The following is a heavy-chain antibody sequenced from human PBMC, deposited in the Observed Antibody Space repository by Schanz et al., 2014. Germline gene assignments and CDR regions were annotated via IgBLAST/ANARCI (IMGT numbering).Heavy chain of an antibody. Sequence: QVQLVESGGGLVKPGGSLRLSCAASGFIFNDYYMNWIRQAPGKGLLWVSRVSRDGSETTYVDSVRGRFTISRDTAKNTVFLQMNSLRAEDTALYYCARGLLDGMGVWGQGTTVTVSS. CDR1: GFIFNDYY. D-gene: IGHD2-21*02. V-gene: IGHV3-11*06. J-gene: IGHJ6*02. CDR2: VSRDGSET. CDR3: ARGLLDGMGV.